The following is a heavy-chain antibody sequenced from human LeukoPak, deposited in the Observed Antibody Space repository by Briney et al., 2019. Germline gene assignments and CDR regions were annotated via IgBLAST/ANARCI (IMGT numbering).Heavy chain of an antibody. CDR1: GYTFTGYY. V-gene: IGHV1-2*02. CDR2: INPNSGGT. D-gene: IGHD6-19*01. Sequence: GASVKVSCKASGYTFTGYYMHWVRQAPGQGLEWMGWINPNSGGTNYAQKFQGRVTMTRDMSTSTVYMELSSLRSEDTAVYYCASSSDSSGWYYFDYWGQGTLVTVSS. J-gene: IGHJ4*02. CDR3: ASSSDSSGWYYFDY.